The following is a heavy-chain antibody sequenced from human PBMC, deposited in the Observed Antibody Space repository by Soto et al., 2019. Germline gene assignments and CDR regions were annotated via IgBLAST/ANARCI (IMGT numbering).Heavy chain of an antibody. D-gene: IGHD2-21*01. V-gene: IGHV3-33*01. CDR1: GFTVSSYG. CDR3: ARDRVDWMGTMDV. Sequence: QVQLVESGGGVVQPGRSLRLSCAASGFTVSSYGMHWVRQAPGKGLEWVAVIWYDGSNKYYADSVKGRFTISRDNSKNTLYLQMNSLISEDTAVYYCARDRVDWMGTMDVWGQGTTVTVSS. CDR2: IWYDGSNK. J-gene: IGHJ6*02.